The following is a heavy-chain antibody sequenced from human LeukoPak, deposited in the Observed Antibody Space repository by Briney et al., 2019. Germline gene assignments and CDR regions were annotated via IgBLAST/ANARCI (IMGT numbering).Heavy chain of an antibody. V-gene: IGHV4-39*07. Sequence: SETLSLTCTVSGGSLSSSSYHWGWIRQPPGKGLEWIGSIYYSGSTYYNPSLKSRVTISVDTSKNQFSLKLSSVTAADTAVYYCARGRGSGYPDYWGQGTLVTVSS. J-gene: IGHJ4*02. CDR3: ARGRGSGYPDY. CDR2: IYYSGST. CDR1: GGSLSSSSYH. D-gene: IGHD3-22*01.